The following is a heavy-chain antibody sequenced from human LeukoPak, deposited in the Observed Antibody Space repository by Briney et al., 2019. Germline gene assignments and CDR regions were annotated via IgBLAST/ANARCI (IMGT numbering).Heavy chain of an antibody. V-gene: IGHV3-48*03. Sequence: GGSLRLSCAASGFTFSSYAMSWVRQAPGKGLEWVSYISSSGSTIYYADSVKGRFTISRDNAKNSLYLQMNSLRAEDTAVYYCARDNYDFWSGPFDYRGLGTLVTVSS. CDR1: GFTFSSYA. CDR2: ISSSGSTI. CDR3: ARDNYDFWSGPFDY. D-gene: IGHD3-3*01. J-gene: IGHJ4*02.